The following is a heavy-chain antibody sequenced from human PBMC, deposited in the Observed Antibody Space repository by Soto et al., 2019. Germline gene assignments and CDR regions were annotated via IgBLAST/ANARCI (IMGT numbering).Heavy chain of an antibody. V-gene: IGHV1-69*12. Sequence: QVQLVQSGAEVKKPGSSVKVSCKASGGTFSSYASSWVRQAPGQGLEWMGGIIPIFGTANYAQKFQGRVTITADDSTSKAYMELSSLRSEDTAVYYCASHSYGYFPHYYHGMDVWGQGTTVTVSS. CDR2: IIPIFGTA. D-gene: IGHD5-18*01. J-gene: IGHJ6*02. CDR3: ASHSYGYFPHYYHGMDV. CDR1: GGTFSSYA.